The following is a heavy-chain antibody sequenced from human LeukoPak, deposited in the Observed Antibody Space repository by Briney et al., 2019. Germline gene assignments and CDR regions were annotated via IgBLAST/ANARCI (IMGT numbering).Heavy chain of an antibody. D-gene: IGHD6-6*01. CDR3: ARQGGYSSPFSV. CDR2: IYTSGTT. Sequence: PSETLSLTCTVTGGYITNYYWSWVRQPPGKGLEWIGYIYTSGTTNYNPSLKSRVTISVDTSRNQLSLRLSSVTAADTAVYYCARQGGYSSPFSVWGEGTTVAVSS. CDR1: GGYITNYY. J-gene: IGHJ6*04. V-gene: IGHV4-4*09.